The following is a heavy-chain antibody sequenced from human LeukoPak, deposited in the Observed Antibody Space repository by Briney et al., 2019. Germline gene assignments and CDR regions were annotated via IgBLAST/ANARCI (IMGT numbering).Heavy chain of an antibody. J-gene: IGHJ4*02. CDR3: ARYSSSWYVNLDY. D-gene: IGHD6-13*01. Sequence: GGSLRLSCAASGFTFSDYYMSWIRQAPGKGLEWVSYISSSGSTIYYVDSVKGRFTISRDNAKNSLYLQMNSLRAEDTAVYYCARYSSSWYVNLDYWGQGTLVTVSS. CDR1: GFTFSDYY. CDR2: ISSSGSTI. V-gene: IGHV3-11*01.